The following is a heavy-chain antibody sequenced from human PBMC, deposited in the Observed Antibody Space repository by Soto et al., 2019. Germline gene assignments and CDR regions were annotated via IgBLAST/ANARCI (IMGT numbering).Heavy chain of an antibody. J-gene: IGHJ3*02. CDR1: GFTFSSYD. CDR2: IGTAGDK. D-gene: IGHD6-13*01. V-gene: IGHV3-13*01. Sequence: GGSLRLSCAASGFTFSSYDMHWVRQATGKGLEWVSAIGTAGDKYYPGSVKGRFTISRENAKNSLYLQMNSLRAGDTAVYYCARADPGEAAAGGNAFDIWGQGTMVTVSS. CDR3: ARADPGEAAAGGNAFDI.